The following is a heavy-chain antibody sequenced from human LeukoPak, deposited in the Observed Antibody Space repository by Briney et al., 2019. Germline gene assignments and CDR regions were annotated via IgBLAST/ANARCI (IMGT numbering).Heavy chain of an antibody. CDR1: GFTFSSYG. CDR3: AKGTITVTDY. J-gene: IGHJ4*02. CDR2: ISYDGSNK. Sequence: GRPLRLSCAASGFTFSSYGMHWVRQAPGKGLEWVAVISYDGSNKYYADSVKGRFTISRDNSKNTLYLQMNSLRAEDTAVYYCAKGTITVTDYWGQGTLVTVSS. V-gene: IGHV3-30*18. D-gene: IGHD5-24*01.